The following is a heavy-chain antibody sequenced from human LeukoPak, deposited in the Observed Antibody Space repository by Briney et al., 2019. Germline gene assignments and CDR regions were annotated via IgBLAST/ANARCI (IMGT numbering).Heavy chain of an antibody. CDR1: GGSISSSSYY. CDR2: IYYSGST. D-gene: IGHD6-19*01. V-gene: IGHV4-39*07. Sequence: SETLSLTCTVSGGSISSSSYYWGWIRQPPGKGLEGIGSIYYSGSTYYNPSLKNRVTISVDTSKKQISVNLTSVTAADTGVYYCARGPHQQWPPMQYWGQGSLVTVSS. J-gene: IGHJ4*02. CDR3: ARGPHQQWPPMQY.